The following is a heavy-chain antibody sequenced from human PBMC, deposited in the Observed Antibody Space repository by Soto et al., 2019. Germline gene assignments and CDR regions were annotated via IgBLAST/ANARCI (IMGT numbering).Heavy chain of an antibody. J-gene: IGHJ4*02. D-gene: IGHD3-10*01. CDR1: GFTFNNYA. V-gene: IGHV3-23*01. CDR2: ISGGGDTT. CDR3: AKGRGGSGSQTPRFDF. Sequence: EVQLLESGGGLVQPGGSLRLSCAASGFTFNNYAMTWVRQAPGKGLEWVSAISGGGDTTSYADSVKGRFTVSRDGSKNTLYLQINSLRAEDTALYYWAKGRGGSGSQTPRFDFWGQGTLVTVSS.